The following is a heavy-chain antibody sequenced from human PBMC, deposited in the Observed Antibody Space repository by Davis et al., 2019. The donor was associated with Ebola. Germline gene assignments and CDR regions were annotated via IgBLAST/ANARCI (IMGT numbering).Heavy chain of an antibody. CDR2: TSHREGQT. CDR1: GFTFSGYG. J-gene: IGHJ6*04. V-gene: IGHV3-30*03. CDR3: ARDTYYYYNTMDV. Sequence: GESLKISCEASGFTFSGYGMHWVRQAPGKGLEWVALTSHREGQTFYADPVKGRFTISRDNSKNTLYLQMNSLRAEDTAVYYCARDTYYYYNTMDVWGKGTTVTVSS.